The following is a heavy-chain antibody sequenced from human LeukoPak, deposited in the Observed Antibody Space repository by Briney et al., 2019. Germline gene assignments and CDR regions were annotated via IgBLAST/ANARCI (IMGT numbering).Heavy chain of an antibody. Sequence: GGSLRLSCAASGFTFSSYEMNWVRQAPGKGLEWVSTISNSGSNTYYADSVKGRFTISRDNSKNTLHLQMNSLRAEDTAVYYCAKGGPYSSSPVDYWGQGTLVTVSS. V-gene: IGHV3-23*01. CDR1: GFTFSSYE. CDR3: AKGGPYSSSPVDY. D-gene: IGHD6-6*01. J-gene: IGHJ4*02. CDR2: ISNSGSNT.